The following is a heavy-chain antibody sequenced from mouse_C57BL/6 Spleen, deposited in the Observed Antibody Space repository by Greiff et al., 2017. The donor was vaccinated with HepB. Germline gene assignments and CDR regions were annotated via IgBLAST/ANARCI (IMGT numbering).Heavy chain of an antibody. V-gene: IGHV1-55*01. J-gene: IGHJ2*01. Sequence: QVQLQQPGAELVKPGASVKMSCKASGYTFTSYWITWVKPRPGQGLEWIGDIYPGSGSTNYNEKFKSKATLTVDTSSSTAYMQRSSLTSEDSAVYYCARADGYYPYYFDYWGQGTTLTVSS. D-gene: IGHD2-3*01. CDR1: GYTFTSYW. CDR3: ARADGYYPYYFDY. CDR2: IYPGSGST.